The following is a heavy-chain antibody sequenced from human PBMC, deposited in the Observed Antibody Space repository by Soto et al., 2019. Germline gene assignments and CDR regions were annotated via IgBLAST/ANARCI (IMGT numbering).Heavy chain of an antibody. J-gene: IGHJ4*02. CDR2: ISGSSGNA. CDR3: ARVIAGLGAVHDY. V-gene: IGHV1-18*01. D-gene: IGHD3-16*01. CDR1: GYTFTKYG. Sequence: QVQLVQSGAEVKNPGASVKVSCKTSGYTFTKYGVGWVRQAPGQGLEWMGWISGSSGNANYAEKVQGRITLTTVTSISPAYTALRSLSSHVTVVYYCARVIAGLGAVHDYWGQGTLVTVSS.